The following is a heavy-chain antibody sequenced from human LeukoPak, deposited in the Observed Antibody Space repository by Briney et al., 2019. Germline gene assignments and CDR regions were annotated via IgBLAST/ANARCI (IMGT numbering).Heavy chain of an antibody. V-gene: IGHV1-69*01. J-gene: IGHJ1*01. CDR3: AAGEDYYDSSGYQESFQH. D-gene: IGHD3-22*01. Sequence: ASVKVSCKASGGTFSSYAISWVRQAPGQGLEWMGGIIPIFGTANYAQKFQGRVTITADESTSTAYMELSSLRSEDTAVYYCAAGEDYYDSSGYQESFQHWGQGTLVTVPS. CDR2: IIPIFGTA. CDR1: GGTFSSYA.